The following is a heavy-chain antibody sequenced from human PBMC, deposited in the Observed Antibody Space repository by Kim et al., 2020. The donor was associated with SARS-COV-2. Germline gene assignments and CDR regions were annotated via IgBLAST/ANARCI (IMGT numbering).Heavy chain of an antibody. Sequence: GGSLRLSCVASGFTFSSYWMHWVRQAPGKGLMWVSRVNSDGSSTTYADSVKGRLTISRDNARNTRYLQMNMLRAEDTAVYYCASLSTGYVWDKFDYWGQG. CDR3: ASLSTGYVWDKFDY. V-gene: IGHV3-74*01. D-gene: IGHD3-16*01. J-gene: IGHJ4*02. CDR1: GFTFSSYW. CDR2: VNSDGSST.